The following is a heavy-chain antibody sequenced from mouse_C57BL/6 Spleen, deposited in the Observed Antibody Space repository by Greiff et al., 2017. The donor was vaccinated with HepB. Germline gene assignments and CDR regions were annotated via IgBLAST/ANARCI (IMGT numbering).Heavy chain of an antibody. CDR3: TRVRNYYGSPYAMDY. J-gene: IGHJ4*01. Sequence: EVQGVESGAGLVKPGGSLKLSCAASGFTFSSYAMSWVRQTPEKRLEWVAYISSGGDYIYYADTVKGRFTISRDNARNTLYLQMSSLKSEDTAMYYCTRVRNYYGSPYAMDYWGQGTSVTVSS. CDR2: ISSGGDYI. D-gene: IGHD1-1*01. V-gene: IGHV5-9-1*02. CDR1: GFTFSSYA.